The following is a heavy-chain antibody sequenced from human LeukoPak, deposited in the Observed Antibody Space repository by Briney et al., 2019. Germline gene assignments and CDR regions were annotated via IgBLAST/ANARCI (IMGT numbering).Heavy chain of an antibody. V-gene: IGHV3-48*03. CDR3: ASIYGSGSYHPGTDY. D-gene: IGHD3-10*01. Sequence: GGSLRLSCAASGFTFSSYEMNWVRQAPGKGLEWVSYISSSGSTIYYADSVKGRFTISRDNSKNTLYLQMNSLRAEDTAVYYCASIYGSGSYHPGTDYWGQGTLVTVSS. J-gene: IGHJ4*02. CDR2: ISSSGSTI. CDR1: GFTFSSYE.